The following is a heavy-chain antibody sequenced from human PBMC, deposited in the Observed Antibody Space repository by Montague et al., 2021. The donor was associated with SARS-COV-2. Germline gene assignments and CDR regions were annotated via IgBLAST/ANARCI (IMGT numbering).Heavy chain of an antibody. Sequence: SETLSLTCTVSGGSISSYYWSWIRQPPGKGLEWIGYIYYSGSTNYNPSLKSRVTISVDTSKNQFSLKLSSVTAADTAVYYCAGEACSSTSCSPFLDYWGQGTLVTVSS. D-gene: IGHD2-2*01. V-gene: IGHV4-59*01. CDR2: IYYSGST. CDR1: GGSISSYY. CDR3: AGEACSSTSCSPFLDY. J-gene: IGHJ4*02.